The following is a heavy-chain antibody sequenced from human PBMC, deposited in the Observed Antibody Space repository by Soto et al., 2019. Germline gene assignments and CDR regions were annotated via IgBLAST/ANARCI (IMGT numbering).Heavy chain of an antibody. Sequence: PGGSLRLSCAASGFTFSSYSMNWVRQAPGKGLEWVSPISSSSSYIYYADSVKGRFTISRDNAKNSLYLQMNSLRAEDTAVYYCARAQLKFYYYGMDVWGQGTTVTVSS. CDR1: GFTFSSYS. V-gene: IGHV3-21*01. D-gene: IGHD2-2*01. CDR3: ARAQLKFYYYGMDV. J-gene: IGHJ6*02. CDR2: ISSSSSYI.